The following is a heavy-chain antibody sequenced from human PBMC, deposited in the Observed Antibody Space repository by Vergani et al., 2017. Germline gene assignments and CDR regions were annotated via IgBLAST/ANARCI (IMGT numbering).Heavy chain of an antibody. V-gene: IGHV5-10-1*03. J-gene: IGHJ4*02. CDR2: IDPSDSYT. Sequence: VHLVQSGAEVKKPGDSLRISCKVSGYSFTSYCIILVRQMPGKGLEWMGRIDPSDSYTNSIPSFQGHVTISADKSISTAYLQWSSLKASDTAMYYCARRVWGGGNQNFDYWGQGTLVTVSS. CDR1: GYSFTSYC. CDR3: ARRVWGGGNQNFDY. D-gene: IGHD3-16*01.